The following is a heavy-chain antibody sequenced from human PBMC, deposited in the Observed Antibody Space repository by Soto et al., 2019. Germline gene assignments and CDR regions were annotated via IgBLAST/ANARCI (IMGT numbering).Heavy chain of an antibody. CDR2: ISSSSSYI. D-gene: IGHD2-21*02. Sequence: GGSLRLSCAASGFTFSSYSMNWVRQAPGKGLEWVSSISSSSSYIYYADSVKGRFTISRDNAKNSLYLQMNSLRAEDTAVYYCARVLGVDSNDAFDIWGQGTMVTVSS. V-gene: IGHV3-21*01. CDR1: GFTFSSYS. CDR3: ARVLGVDSNDAFDI. J-gene: IGHJ3*02.